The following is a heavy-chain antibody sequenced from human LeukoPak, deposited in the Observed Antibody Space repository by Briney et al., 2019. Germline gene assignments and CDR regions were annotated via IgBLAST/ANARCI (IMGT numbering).Heavy chain of an antibody. Sequence: SETLSLTCTVSGGSISSSSYYWGWIRQPPGKGLEWIGSIYYSGSTYYKPSLKSRVTISVDTSKNQFSLKLSSVTAADTAVYYCARSQWLEYFDYWGQGTLVTVSS. CDR2: IYYSGST. V-gene: IGHV4-39*01. J-gene: IGHJ4*02. CDR3: ARSQWLEYFDY. CDR1: GGSISSSSYY. D-gene: IGHD6-19*01.